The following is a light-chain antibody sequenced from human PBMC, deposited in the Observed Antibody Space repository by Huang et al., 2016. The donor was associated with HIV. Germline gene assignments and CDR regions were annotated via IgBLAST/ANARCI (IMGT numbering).Light chain of an antibody. Sequence: DIQMTQSPSSLSASVGDRVTINCRASQVIGNSLSWYQQKPEKAPRLLLDATYTLESGVPYRFSGSGSGTNYTLTINILQPEDIASYYCQQYHSLPWTFGQGTKVEIK. CDR2: ATY. CDR3: QQYHSLPWT. CDR1: QVIGNS. V-gene: IGKV1-NL1*01. J-gene: IGKJ1*01.